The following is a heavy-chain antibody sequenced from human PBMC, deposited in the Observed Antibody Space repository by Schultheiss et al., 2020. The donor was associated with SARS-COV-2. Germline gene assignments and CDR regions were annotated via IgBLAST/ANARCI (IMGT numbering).Heavy chain of an antibody. CDR3: TRDLPGRLAAAGTYYFDY. V-gene: IGHV3-49*03. CDR2: IRSKAYGGTT. D-gene: IGHD6-13*01. J-gene: IGHJ4*02. Sequence: GGSLRLSCTASGFTFGDYAMSWFRQAPGKGLEWEGFIRSKAYGGTTEYAASVKGRFTISRDDSKSIAYLQMNSLKTEDTAVYYCTRDLPGRLAAAGTYYFDYWGQGTLVTVSS. CDR1: GFTFGDYA.